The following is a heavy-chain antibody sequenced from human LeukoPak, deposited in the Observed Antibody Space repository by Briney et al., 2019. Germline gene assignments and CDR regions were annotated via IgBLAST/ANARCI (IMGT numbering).Heavy chain of an antibody. Sequence: ASVKVSCKASGGTFSSYAISWVRQAPGQGLEWMGRIIPIFGTANYAQKFQGRVTITTDESTSTAYMELSSLRSEDTAVYYCARGDSSGSDYWGQGTLVTVPS. CDR1: GGTFSSYA. D-gene: IGHD6-19*01. J-gene: IGHJ4*02. CDR2: IIPIFGTA. CDR3: ARGDSSGSDY. V-gene: IGHV1-69*05.